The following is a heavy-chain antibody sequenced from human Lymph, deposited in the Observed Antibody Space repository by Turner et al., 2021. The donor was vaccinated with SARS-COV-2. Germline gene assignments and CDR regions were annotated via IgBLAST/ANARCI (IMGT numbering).Heavy chain of an antibody. D-gene: IGHD4-17*01. CDR1: GFTFSTYS. CDR3: ARDIPTTADYFDY. J-gene: IGHJ4*02. CDR2: ISSSSSYI. Sequence: EVQLVESGGGLVKPGGSLRLPCAASGFTFSTYSMTWVRQAPGKGLEWISSISSSSSYIYYADSVKGRFTISRDDAKNSLYLQMNSLRAEDTAVYYCARDIPTTADYFDYWGQGTLVTVSS. V-gene: IGHV3-21*01.